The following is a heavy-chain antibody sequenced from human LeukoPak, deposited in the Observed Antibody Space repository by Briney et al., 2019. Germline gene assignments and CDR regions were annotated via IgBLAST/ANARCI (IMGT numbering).Heavy chain of an antibody. CDR3: AREPAAARFDH. CDR2: INTYNGNT. D-gene: IGHD6-13*01. CDR1: GYSFTSNG. J-gene: IGHJ4*02. Sequence: ASVKVSCKASGYSFTSNGISWVRQAPGQGLEWMGWINTYNGNTNYAQKFQGRVAMTTDTSTSTAYMELRSLRSDDTAVYYCAREPAAARFDHWGQGTLLTVSS. V-gene: IGHV1-18*01.